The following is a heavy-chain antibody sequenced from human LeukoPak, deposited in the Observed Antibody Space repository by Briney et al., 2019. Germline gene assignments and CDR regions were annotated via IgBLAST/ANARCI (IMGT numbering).Heavy chain of an antibody. V-gene: IGHV4-59*08. Sequence: PSETLSLTCSVSGGSITTHYWSWIRQPPGKGLEWIGYVHHTDSPNFNPSLKSRVTISVDTSKNQSSLRLSSVTAADTAVYYCARWANHGMDVWGQGTTVIVSS. J-gene: IGHJ6*02. CDR1: GGSITTHY. CDR3: ARWANHGMDV. CDR2: VHHTDSP.